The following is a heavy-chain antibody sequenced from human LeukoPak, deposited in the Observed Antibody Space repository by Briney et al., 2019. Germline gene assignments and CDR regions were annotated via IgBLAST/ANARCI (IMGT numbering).Heavy chain of an antibody. Sequence: SQTLSLNCAISGDSVSSKSAAWNWIRKSPSRGLEWLGRTFYRSKWYYDFAVSVKSRLTNNPDASKNQFSLQLNSVTPEDTAVYYCARGVIASGFDFWGQGTLVTVSS. CDR2: TFYRSKWYY. V-gene: IGHV6-1*01. D-gene: IGHD2-21*01. CDR1: GDSVSSKSAA. J-gene: IGHJ4*02. CDR3: ARGVIASGFDF.